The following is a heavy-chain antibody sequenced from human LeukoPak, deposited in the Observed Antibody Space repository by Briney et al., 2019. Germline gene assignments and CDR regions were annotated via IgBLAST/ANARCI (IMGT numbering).Heavy chain of an antibody. CDR1: GYTFTGYY. Sequence: VASVKVSSKASGYTFTGYYMHWVRQAPGQGLAWMGWINLNMGGTKYAQKFQGRVTMTRDTSIRTAYLELSRLRSDDTAVYYCARDRSRIAASPYYYYYMDVWGKGTTVTVSS. J-gene: IGHJ6*03. CDR3: ARDRSRIAASPYYYYYMDV. CDR2: INLNMGGT. D-gene: IGHD6-13*01. V-gene: IGHV1-2*02.